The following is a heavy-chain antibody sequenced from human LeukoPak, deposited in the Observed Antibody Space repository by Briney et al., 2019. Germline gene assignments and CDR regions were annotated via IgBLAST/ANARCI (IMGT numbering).Heavy chain of an antibody. CDR3: ARPGYSTGAFDY. Sequence: PGGSLRLSCAASGLTVTSNYMSWIRQAPGKGLEWVSVIYSGGDTYYADSVKGRFTISRDNSENTLYLQMNSLRAEDTAVYYCARPGYSTGAFDYWGQGTLVTVSS. CDR1: GLTVTSNY. V-gene: IGHV3-53*01. D-gene: IGHD6-25*01. CDR2: IYSGGDT. J-gene: IGHJ4*02.